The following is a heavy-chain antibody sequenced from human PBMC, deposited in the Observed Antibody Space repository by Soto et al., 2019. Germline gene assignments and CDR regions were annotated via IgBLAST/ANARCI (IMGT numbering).Heavy chain of an antibody. CDR2: INHSGST. Sequence: SETLSLTCAVYGGSFSGYYWSWIRQPPGKGLEWIGGINHSGSTNYNPSLKSRVTISVDTSKNQFSLKLSSVTAADTAVYYCARESVFLEGYYYYYYGMDVWGQGTTVT. CDR3: ARESVFLEGYYYYYYGMDV. J-gene: IGHJ6*02. V-gene: IGHV4-34*01. CDR1: GGSFSGYY. D-gene: IGHD3-3*01.